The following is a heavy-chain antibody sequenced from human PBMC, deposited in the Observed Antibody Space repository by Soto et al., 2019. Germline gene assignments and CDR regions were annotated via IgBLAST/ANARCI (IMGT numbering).Heavy chain of an antibody. V-gene: IGHV3-9*01. Sequence: EVQLVESGGGLVQPGRSLRLSCAASGFTFDDYAMHWVRQAPGKGLEGVSGISWNSGSIGYADSGKGRFTISRDNAKNSLYLQMNSLRAEDTALYYCAKAFWGGGYYYYGMDVWGQGTTVTVSS. CDR1: GFTFDDYA. D-gene: IGHD7-27*01. J-gene: IGHJ6*02. CDR3: AKAFWGGGYYYYGMDV. CDR2: ISWNSGSI.